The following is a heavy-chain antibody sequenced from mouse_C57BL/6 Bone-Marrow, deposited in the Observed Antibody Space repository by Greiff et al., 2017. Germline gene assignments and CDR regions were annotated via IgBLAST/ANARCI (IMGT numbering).Heavy chain of an antibody. J-gene: IGHJ3*01. CDR1: GYTFTSYG. Sequence: VQLQQSGAELARPGASVKLSCKASGYTFTSYGISWVKQRTGQGLEWIGEIYPRSGNTYYNEKFKGKATLTADKSSSTAYMELRSLTSEDSAVYFCAEAGYYGSLWFAYWGQGTLVTVSA. CDR3: AEAGYYGSLWFAY. CDR2: IYPRSGNT. D-gene: IGHD1-1*01. V-gene: IGHV1-81*01.